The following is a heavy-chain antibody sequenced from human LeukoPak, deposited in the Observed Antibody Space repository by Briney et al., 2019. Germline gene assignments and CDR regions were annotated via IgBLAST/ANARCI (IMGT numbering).Heavy chain of an antibody. CDR2: ISSSSSYI. J-gene: IGHJ5*02. CDR1: GFTFSSYS. Sequence: VKLGGSLRLSCAASGFTFSSYSMNWVRQAPGKGLEWVSSISSSSSYIYYADSVKGRFTISRDNAKNSLYLQMSSLRAEDTAVYYCARDSLPHASWRSYNWFDPWGQGTLVTVSS. CDR3: ARDSLPHASWRSYNWFDP. V-gene: IGHV3-21*01. D-gene: IGHD6-13*01.